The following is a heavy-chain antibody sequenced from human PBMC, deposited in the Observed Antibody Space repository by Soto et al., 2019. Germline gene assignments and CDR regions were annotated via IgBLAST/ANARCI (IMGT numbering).Heavy chain of an antibody. CDR2: INRGGGP. Sequence: EVRLLESGGGLVQPGGSLTLSCATSGFTFNNYSMSWVRQAPGKGLEWVSSINRGGGPYYADSVKGRFTISRDNSKNMLYLRMNSLRADDTAVYFCARADGPLPVILLGFWGQGTLVTVSS. CDR3: ARADGPLPVILLGF. D-gene: IGHD3-16*02. CDR1: GFTFNNYS. J-gene: IGHJ4*02. V-gene: IGHV3-23*01.